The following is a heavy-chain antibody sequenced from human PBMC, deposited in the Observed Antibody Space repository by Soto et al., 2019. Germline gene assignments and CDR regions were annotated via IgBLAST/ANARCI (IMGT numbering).Heavy chain of an antibody. D-gene: IGHD2-15*01. V-gene: IGHV3-43*01. J-gene: IGHJ6*02. Sequence: EVQLVESGGAVVQPGGSLRLSCSTSGFTFDDFTMHWVRQVPGKGLERVSVISWAGDTTVYADSVKGRFSISRDNKKKSLHVQMNSLRTEDSAIYYCAKDVSGRWWYYAMDVWGQGTTVTVS. CDR1: GFTFDDFT. CDR2: ISWAGDTT. CDR3: AKDVSGRWWYYAMDV.